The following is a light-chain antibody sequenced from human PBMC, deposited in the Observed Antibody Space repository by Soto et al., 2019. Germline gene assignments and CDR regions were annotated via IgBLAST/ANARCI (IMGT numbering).Light chain of an antibody. CDR3: AAWDDILSGNYV. Sequence: QSVLTQPPSASGTPGQRVTISCSGSSSNIGSNYVYWYQQLPGTAPKLLIYRNNQRPSGVPDRFSGSKSGTSASLAISGLRSEDEADYYCAAWDDILSGNYVFGTGTKVTVL. CDR1: SSNIGSNY. CDR2: RNN. J-gene: IGLJ1*01. V-gene: IGLV1-47*01.